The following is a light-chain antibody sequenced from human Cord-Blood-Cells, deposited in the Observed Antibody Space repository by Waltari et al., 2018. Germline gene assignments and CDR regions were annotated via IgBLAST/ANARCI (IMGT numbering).Light chain of an antibody. CDR2: EVS. V-gene: IGKV2D-29*01. CDR1: QSLLHSDGKTY. CDR3: MQSIQLPLT. Sequence: DIVMTQTPLSLSVTPGQPSSISCKYSQSLLHSDGKTYLDWYLQKQGQPPQHLIYEVSHRFAGVPDSFSGSGSGTDFTLKISRVEAEEVGVYYCMQSIQLPLTFGGGTKVEIK. J-gene: IGKJ4*01.